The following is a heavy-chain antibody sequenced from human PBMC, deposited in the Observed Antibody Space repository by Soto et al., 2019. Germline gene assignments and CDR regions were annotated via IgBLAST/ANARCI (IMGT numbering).Heavy chain of an antibody. CDR1: GYPVTAYY. CDR2: INPVTGAA. Sequence: QLHLVQSGAVVKKPGASVTVSCSASGYPVTAYYMHWVRQAPGRGLEWMGGINPVTGAAKYTQTFQGRVPMTRGTSTCTAFQELTGLTTEATAVFYWARGGGVGVAGSAAFDMWGQGTVVTVSS. J-gene: IGHJ3*02. CDR3: ARGGGVGVAGSAAFDM. D-gene: IGHD3-3*01. V-gene: IGHV1-2*02.